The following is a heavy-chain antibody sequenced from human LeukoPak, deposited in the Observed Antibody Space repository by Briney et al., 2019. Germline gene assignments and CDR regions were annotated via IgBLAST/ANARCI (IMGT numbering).Heavy chain of an antibody. CDR1: GYTFTSYG. V-gene: IGHV1-18*01. CDR2: ISASNGNT. CDR3: ARDGAVVDIVVVPAAINWFDP. Sequence: ASVKVSCKASGYTFTSYGVSWVRQAPGQGLEWMGWISASNGNTNYAQKLQGRVTMTTDTSTSTAYMELRSLRSDDTAVYYCARDGAVVDIVVVPAAINWFDPWGQGTLVTVSS. J-gene: IGHJ5*02. D-gene: IGHD2-2*02.